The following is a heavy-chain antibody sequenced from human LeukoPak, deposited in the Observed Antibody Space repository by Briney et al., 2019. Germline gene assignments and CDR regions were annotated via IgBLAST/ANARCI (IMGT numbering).Heavy chain of an antibody. J-gene: IGHJ4*02. CDR1: GFTFSNFA. V-gene: IGHV3-23*01. CDR2: ISGSGDST. Sequence: PGGSLRLSCTVSGFTFSNFAMSWVRQAPGKGLEWVSMISGSGDSTYFADSVKGRFSISRDNSKNTLDLQMNSLRADDTAVYYCVRELGPFTGFDYWGQGTLVTVSS. CDR3: VRELGPFTGFDY. D-gene: IGHD3-16*01.